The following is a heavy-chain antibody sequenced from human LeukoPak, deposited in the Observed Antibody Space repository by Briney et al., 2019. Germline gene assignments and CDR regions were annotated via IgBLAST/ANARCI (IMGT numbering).Heavy chain of an antibody. V-gene: IGHV4-59*08. CDR3: ARRTYCSGGNCYFFDF. CDR2: IYYSGST. D-gene: IGHD2-15*01. CDR1: GGSISSYY. J-gene: IGHJ4*02. Sequence: SETLSLTCTVSGGSISSYYWSWIRQPPGKGLEWVGYIYYSGSTNYNPSLKSRVTISVDTSKNQFSLQLSSVTAADTAVYYCARRTYCSGGNCYFFDFWGQGTLVTVSS.